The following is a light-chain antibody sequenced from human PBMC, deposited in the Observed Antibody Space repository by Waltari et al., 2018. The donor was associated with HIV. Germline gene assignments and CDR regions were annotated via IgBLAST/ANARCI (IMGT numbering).Light chain of an antibody. CDR3: ASFTGDDTLL. CDR1: DSDFGLYNF. J-gene: IGLJ3*02. Sequence: SAVTQPASVSGLPGQSITISCTGGDSDFGLYNFVSWYQQHPGRVPRLILYDVASPSPGIADRFSGSRSGPTASLNISRLRAEDEADYYCASFTGDDTLLFGGGTK. CDR2: DVA. V-gene: IGLV2-14*03.